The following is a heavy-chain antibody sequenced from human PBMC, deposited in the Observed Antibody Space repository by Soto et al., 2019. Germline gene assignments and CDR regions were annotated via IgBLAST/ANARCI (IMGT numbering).Heavy chain of an antibody. Sequence: GGSLRLSCAASGFTFSSYGMHWVRQAPGKGLEWVAVIWYDGSNKYYADSVKGRFTISRDNSKNTLYLQMNSLRAEDTAVYYCAREAPGESALLDYWGQGTLVTVSS. CDR1: GFTFSSYG. J-gene: IGHJ4*02. V-gene: IGHV3-33*01. D-gene: IGHD3-16*01. CDR3: AREAPGESALLDY. CDR2: IWYDGSNK.